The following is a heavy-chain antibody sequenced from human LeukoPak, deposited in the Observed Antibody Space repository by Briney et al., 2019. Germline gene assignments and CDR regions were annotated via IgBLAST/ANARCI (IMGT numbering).Heavy chain of an antibody. D-gene: IGHD3-10*01. V-gene: IGHV4-28*03. J-gene: IGHJ4*02. CDR3: ARDSGRRGYPEYSFDY. Sequence: PSDTLSLTCAVSGYSISSSNWWGWIRQPPGKGLEWIGYIYYSGSIYYNPSLKSRVTISVDTSKNQFSLKLTSLTAADTAIYYCARDSGRRGYPEYSFDYWGQGTLVTVSS. CDR2: IYYSGSI. CDR1: GYSISSSNW.